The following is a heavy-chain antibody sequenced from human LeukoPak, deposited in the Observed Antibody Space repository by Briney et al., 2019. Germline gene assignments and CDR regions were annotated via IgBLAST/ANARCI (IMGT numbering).Heavy chain of an antibody. CDR2: IKQDGSEK. CDR1: GFIFSSYW. V-gene: IGHV3-7*03. J-gene: IGHJ4*02. CDR3: AKDGGLWVSAHWGDS. Sequence: GSLRLSCAASGFIFSSYWMTWVRQAPGKGLEWVANIKQDGSEKYYVDSVKGRFTISRDNAKNSLYLQMNSLRAEDTAVYYCAKDGGLWVSAHWGDSWGRGTLVTVSS. D-gene: IGHD7-27*01.